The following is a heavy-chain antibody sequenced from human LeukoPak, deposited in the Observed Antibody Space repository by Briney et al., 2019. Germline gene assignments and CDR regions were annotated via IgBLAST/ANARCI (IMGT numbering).Heavy chain of an antibody. J-gene: IGHJ4*02. CDR2: IYYSGST. Sequence: PSETLSLTCTVSGGSISSYYWSWIRQPPGKGLEWIGYIYYSGSTNYNPSLKSRVTISVDTSKNQFSLRLSSVTAADTAVYYCARVVDTAMDPPYFDYWGQGTLVTVSS. CDR3: ARVVDTAMDPPYFDY. CDR1: GGSISSYY. D-gene: IGHD5-18*01. V-gene: IGHV4-59*01.